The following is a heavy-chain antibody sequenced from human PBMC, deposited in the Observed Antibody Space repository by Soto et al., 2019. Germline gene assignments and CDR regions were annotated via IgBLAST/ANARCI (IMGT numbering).Heavy chain of an antibody. CDR3: ARVGYYYARRWGEFDY. CDR1: GGSISSVDYY. CDR2: IYYSGNT. V-gene: IGHV4-30-4*01. J-gene: IGHJ4*02. D-gene: IGHD3-16*01. Sequence: SETLSLTCTVSGGSISSVDYYWTWIRQPPGKGLEWIGYIYYSGNTYYNPSLKSRVTISVDTSKNQFSLKLSSVTAADTAVYYCARVGYYYARRWGEFDYWGQGILVTVSS.